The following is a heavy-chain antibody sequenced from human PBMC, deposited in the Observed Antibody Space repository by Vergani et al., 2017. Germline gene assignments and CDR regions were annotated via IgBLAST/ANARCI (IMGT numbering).Heavy chain of an antibody. J-gene: IGHJ6*03. CDR2: IYYSGST. Sequence: QVQLQQWGPGLVKPSETLSLTCTVSGGSISSSSYYWGWIRQPPGKGLEWIGYIYYSGSTYYNPSLQSRVTRSVDTSKNQFSLKLSSVTAADTAVYYCARAPATNDYGDYADDYYYYMDVWGKGTTVTVSS. D-gene: IGHD4-17*01. CDR1: GGSISSSSYY. V-gene: IGHV4-31*03. CDR3: ARAPATNDYGDYADDYYYYMDV.